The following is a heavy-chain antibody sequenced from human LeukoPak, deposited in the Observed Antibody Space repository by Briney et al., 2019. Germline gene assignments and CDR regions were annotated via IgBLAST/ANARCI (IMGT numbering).Heavy chain of an antibody. D-gene: IGHD6-13*01. V-gene: IGHV3-53*01. CDR3: AREQRVYYYYYMDV. CDR2: IYSGGST. Sequence: PGGSLSRSCAASAFTVSSNYMSWLRQAPGKGLEWVSVIYSGGSTYYADSVKGRFTITRDNSKNTLYLQMNSLRAEDTAVYYCAREQRVYYYYYMDVWGKGTTVTVSS. CDR1: AFTVSSNY. J-gene: IGHJ6*03.